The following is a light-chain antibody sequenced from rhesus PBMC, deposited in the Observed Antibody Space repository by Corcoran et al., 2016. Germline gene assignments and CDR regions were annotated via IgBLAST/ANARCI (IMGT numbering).Light chain of an antibody. J-gene: IGKJ2*01. CDR3: QQYSSSPYS. Sequence: DIQMTQSPSSLSASVGDTVTITCRASQRISSWLAWYQQTPGKAPKLLIYKASSLQSGVPSRFSGSGAGTDFTLPISSLQSDDFATYYCQQYSSSPYSFGQGTKVEIK. CDR2: KAS. CDR1: QRISSW. V-gene: IGKV1-22*01.